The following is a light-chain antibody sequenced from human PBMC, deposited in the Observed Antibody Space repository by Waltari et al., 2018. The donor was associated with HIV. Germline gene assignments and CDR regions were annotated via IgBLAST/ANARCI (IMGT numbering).Light chain of an antibody. J-gene: IGLJ2*01. CDR2: DNN. Sequence: QSVLTQPPSVSAAPGQRVTISCSGSTSNIGTNYVSWYQQFPGTAPKPLIYDNNHRSSGIPDRFSGSKSGTSATLAITGLQTEDEADYYCGTWDTSLSAGLFGGGTKVTVL. V-gene: IGLV1-51*01. CDR1: TSNIGTNY. CDR3: GTWDTSLSAGL.